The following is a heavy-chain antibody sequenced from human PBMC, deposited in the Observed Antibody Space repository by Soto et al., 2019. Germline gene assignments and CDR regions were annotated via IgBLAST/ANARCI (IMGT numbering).Heavy chain of an antibody. CDR2: IYHSGST. D-gene: IGHD2-21*02. CDR3: AGAYCGGDCYANYYYYGMDV. J-gene: IGHJ6*02. CDR1: GGSISSSNW. Sequence: QVQLQESGPGLVKPSGTLSLTCAVSGGSISSSNWWSWVRQPPGKGLEWIGEIYHSGSTNYNPSRKSRVTISVDKSQDQLPLQLSSVTAADTAVYYCAGAYCGGDCYANYYYYGMDVWGQGTTVTVSS. V-gene: IGHV4-4*02.